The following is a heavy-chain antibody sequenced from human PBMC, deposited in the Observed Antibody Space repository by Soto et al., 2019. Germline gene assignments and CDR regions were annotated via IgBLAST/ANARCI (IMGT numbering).Heavy chain of an antibody. CDR2: ISGSGGRT. D-gene: IGHD3-10*01. V-gene: IGHV3-23*01. CDR3: AKASGWFGEFDY. Sequence: EVQLLESGGGLVQPGGSLRLSCAASGFTFSSYAMSWVRQAPGKGLEWVSAISGSGGRTYYADSVKGRFTISRDNSKNTLYLQMHSLRAEDTAVYYCAKASGWFGEFDYWGPGTLVTVS. CDR1: GFTFSSYA. J-gene: IGHJ4*02.